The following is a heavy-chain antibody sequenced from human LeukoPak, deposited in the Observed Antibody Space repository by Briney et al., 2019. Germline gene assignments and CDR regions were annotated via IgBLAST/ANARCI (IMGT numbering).Heavy chain of an antibody. J-gene: IGHJ4*02. V-gene: IGHV3-30-3*01. Sequence: GGSLRLSCAASGFDFDNYVIHGVRQAPGKGLEWVAVISYDVNIKYHADSVKGRFTISRDSSSKTVYLQMNSLGTEDTAVYYCVREGFYDSGSFPTFYFDYWGQGTLVTVSS. CDR1: GFDFDNYV. CDR3: VREGFYDSGSFPTFYFDY. D-gene: IGHD3-10*01. CDR2: ISYDVNIK.